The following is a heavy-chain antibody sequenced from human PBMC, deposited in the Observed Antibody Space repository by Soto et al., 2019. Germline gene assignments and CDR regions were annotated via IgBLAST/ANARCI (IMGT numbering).Heavy chain of an antibody. Sequence: PVGSLRLSCAASGLHFSSYSMNWVRQAPGKGLEWVSYISSSSSTIYYADSVKGRFTISRDNAKNSLYLQMNSLRAEDTAVYYCARGPSDYGGDYYMDVWGKGTTLTVSS. CDR1: GLHFSSYS. V-gene: IGHV3-48*01. CDR2: ISSSSSTI. CDR3: ARGPSDYGGDYYMDV. J-gene: IGHJ6*03. D-gene: IGHD4-17*01.